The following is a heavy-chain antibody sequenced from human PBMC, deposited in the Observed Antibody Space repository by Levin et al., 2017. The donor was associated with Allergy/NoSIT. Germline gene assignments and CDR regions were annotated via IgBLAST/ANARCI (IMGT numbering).Heavy chain of an antibody. J-gene: IGHJ4*02. CDR2: ISSDGRSK. V-gene: IGHV3-30*04. D-gene: IGHD6-6*01. CDR1: GLSLSTFV. Sequence: GGSLRLSCAASGLSLSTFVMHWVRQAPGKGLEWVAVISSDGRSKYYADSVKGRFTISRDNSKNTLYLQMNSLRAEDTAVYYCASYASEYSTSYFDYWGQGTLVTVST. CDR3: ASYASEYSTSYFDY.